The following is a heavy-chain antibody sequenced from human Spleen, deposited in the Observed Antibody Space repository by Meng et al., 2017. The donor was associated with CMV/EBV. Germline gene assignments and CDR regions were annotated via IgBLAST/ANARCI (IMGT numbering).Heavy chain of an antibody. CDR1: EFTLSGYW. J-gene: IGHJ4*02. CDR2: INSDGSDT. D-gene: IGHD3-10*01. Sequence: GGSLRLSCLASEFTLSGYWMGWVRQAPGKGLVWVSHINSDGSDTTYADSVKGRFTISRDSAKNSLYLQMNSLRAEDAAVYYCARDYYGLGIGGNFFDSWGQGTLVTVSS. CDR3: ARDYYGLGIGGNFFDS. V-gene: IGHV3-74*01.